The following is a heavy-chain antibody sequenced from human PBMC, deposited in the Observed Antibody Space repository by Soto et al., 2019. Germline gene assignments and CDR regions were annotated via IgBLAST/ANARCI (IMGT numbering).Heavy chain of an antibody. Sequence: EVQLVESGGGLVQPGGSLRLFCAASGFSFSSYWMTWVRQAPGKGLEWVANIKPDGREKYYVASVKGRFSISRDNGKNLLYLQMDSLTPDDTAVYHCAGDGVRNGAYNGWLDPWGQGTLVTVSS. CDR1: GFSFSSYW. D-gene: IGHD3-16*01. CDR2: IKPDGREK. J-gene: IGHJ5*02. CDR3: AGDGVRNGAYNGWLDP. V-gene: IGHV3-7*03.